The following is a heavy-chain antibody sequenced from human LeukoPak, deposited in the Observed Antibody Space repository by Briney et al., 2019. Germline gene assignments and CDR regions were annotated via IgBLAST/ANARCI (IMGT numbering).Heavy chain of an antibody. V-gene: IGHV1-69*01. J-gene: IGHJ4*02. CDR1: GGTFISYA. CDR3: ARDRRRLRLGELSPDFDY. CDR2: IIPIFGTA. D-gene: IGHD3-16*02. Sequence: ASVKVSCKASGGTFISYAISWVRQAPGQGLEWMGGIIPIFGTANYAQKFQGRVTITADESTSTAYMELSSLRSEDTAVYYCARDRRRLRLGELSPDFDYWGQGTLVTVSS.